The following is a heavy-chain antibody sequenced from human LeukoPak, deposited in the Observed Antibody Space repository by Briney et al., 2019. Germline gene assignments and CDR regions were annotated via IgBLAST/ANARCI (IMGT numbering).Heavy chain of an antibody. CDR3: ARDRNGGYCSGGSCYSFDY. CDR2: IIPIFGTA. V-gene: IGHV1-69*13. CDR1: GGIFSSYA. D-gene: IGHD2-15*01. J-gene: IGHJ4*02. Sequence: GASVKVSCKASGGIFSSYAISWVRQAPGQGLEWMGGIIPIFGTANYAQKFQGRVTITADESTSTAYMELSSLRSEDTAVYYCARDRNGGYCSGGSCYSFDYWGQGTLVTVSS.